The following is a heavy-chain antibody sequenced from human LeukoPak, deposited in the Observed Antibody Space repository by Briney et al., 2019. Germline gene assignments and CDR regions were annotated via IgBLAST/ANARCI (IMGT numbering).Heavy chain of an antibody. Sequence: GGSLRLSCAASGFTFSTYSMNWVRQAAGKGLVWVSRVNSDGRFTRYADSVKGRFTISRDNAKNTLYLQMNSLRAEDTAVYYCVRSDWFDPWGQGTLVTVSS. J-gene: IGHJ5*02. V-gene: IGHV3-74*01. CDR3: VRSDWFDP. CDR2: VNSDGRFT. CDR1: GFTFSTYS.